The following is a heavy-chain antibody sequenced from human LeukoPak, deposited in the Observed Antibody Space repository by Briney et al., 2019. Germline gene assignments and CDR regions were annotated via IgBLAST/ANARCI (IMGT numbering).Heavy chain of an antibody. CDR1: GFTFSSYA. Sequence: GGSLRLSCAASGFTFSSYAMSWVRQAPGKGLEWVSAISGSGGSTYYADSVKGRFTISRDNSKNTLYLQMNSLRAEDTAVYYCAKDQRWLQLDYYYGMDVWGQGTTVTVSS. J-gene: IGHJ6*02. V-gene: IGHV3-23*01. CDR3: AKDQRWLQLDYYYGMDV. CDR2: ISGSGGST. D-gene: IGHD5-24*01.